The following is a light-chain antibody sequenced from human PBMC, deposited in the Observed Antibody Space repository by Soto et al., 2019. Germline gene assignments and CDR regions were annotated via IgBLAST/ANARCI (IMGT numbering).Light chain of an antibody. CDR1: QGISNN. V-gene: IGKV1-27*01. CDR2: AAS. CDR3: QKYDSAPLT. Sequence: DIQMTQSPSSLSASVGDRVTIACRASQGISNNLAWYQQKPGKVPKLLIYAASTLESGVPSRFSGSRSGTDFTLTIRSLQPEDVATYYCQKYDSAPLTFGGGTKVEIK. J-gene: IGKJ4*01.